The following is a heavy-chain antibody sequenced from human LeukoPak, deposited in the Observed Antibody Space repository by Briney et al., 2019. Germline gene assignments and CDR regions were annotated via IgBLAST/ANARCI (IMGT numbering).Heavy chain of an antibody. CDR3: ARSRWELLVYFDY. Sequence: ASVKVSCKASGYTFTSYYMHWVRQAPGQGLEWMGIINPSDGSTSYAQKFQGRVTMTRDMPTSTVYMDLSTLRSEDTAVYYCARSRWELLVYFDYWGQGTLVTVSS. CDR1: GYTFTSYY. J-gene: IGHJ4*02. CDR2: INPSDGST. V-gene: IGHV1-46*01. D-gene: IGHD1-26*01.